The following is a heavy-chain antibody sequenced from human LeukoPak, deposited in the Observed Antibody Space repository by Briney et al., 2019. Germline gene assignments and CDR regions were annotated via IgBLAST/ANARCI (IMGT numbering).Heavy chain of an antibody. CDR1: GGTFSSYT. D-gene: IGHD3-10*02. J-gene: IGHJ6*02. CDR2: IIPILGIA. CDR3: ARDGVTMFSGMDV. Sequence: SVKVSCKASGGTFSSYTISWVRQAPGQGLEWMGRIIPILGIANYAQKFQGGVTITADKSTSTAYMELSSLRSEDTAVYYCARDGVTMFSGMDVWGQGTTVTVSS. V-gene: IGHV1-69*04.